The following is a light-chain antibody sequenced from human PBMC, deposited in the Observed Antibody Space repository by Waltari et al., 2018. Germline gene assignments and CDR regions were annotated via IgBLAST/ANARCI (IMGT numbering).Light chain of an antibody. CDR3: LQYYSYWT. J-gene: IGKJ1*01. V-gene: IGKV1-5*03. Sequence: DFQVTQSPSTLSASVGDRVTITCRASHNINNWVAWYQQKPGKAPKLLIYKVYNLDVGVPSRFSGSGSGTQFTLTINSLQPDDFATYYCLQYYSYWTFGPGTKVEIK. CDR1: HNINNW. CDR2: KVY.